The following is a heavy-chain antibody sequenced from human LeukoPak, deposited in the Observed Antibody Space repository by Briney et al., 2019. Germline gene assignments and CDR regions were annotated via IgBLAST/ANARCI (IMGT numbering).Heavy chain of an antibody. CDR3: ARDRLNGIPDY. Sequence: PSETLSLTCTVSGGSISSGGYYWSWIRQHPGKGLEWIGYIYYSGSTCYNPSLKSRVTISVDTSKNQFSLKLSSVTAADTAVYYCARDRLNGIPDYWGQGTLVTVSS. V-gene: IGHV4-31*03. D-gene: IGHD1-26*01. CDR2: IYYSGST. J-gene: IGHJ4*02. CDR1: GGSISSGGYY.